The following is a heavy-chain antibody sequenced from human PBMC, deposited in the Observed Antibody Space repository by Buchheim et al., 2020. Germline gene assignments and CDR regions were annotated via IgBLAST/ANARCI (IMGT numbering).Heavy chain of an antibody. J-gene: IGHJ4*02. CDR3: ARYVRDSRDYYFDY. V-gene: IGHV4-59*01. CDR1: GGSISSYY. CDR2: IYYSGST. D-gene: IGHD3-22*01. Sequence: QVQLQESGPGLVKPSETLSLTCTVSGGSISSYYWSWIRQPPGKGLEWIGYIYYSGSTNYNPSLKSRVTISVDTSKNQFSLKLSSVTAADTAVYYCARYVRDSRDYYFDYWGQGTL.